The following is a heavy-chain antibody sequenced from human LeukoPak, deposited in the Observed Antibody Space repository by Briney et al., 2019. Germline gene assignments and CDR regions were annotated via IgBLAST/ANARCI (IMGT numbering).Heavy chain of an antibody. CDR1: GFTFSTYD. CDR2: IGTIGDT. J-gene: IGHJ6*03. CDR3: ARATVIGNAPVPGYMDV. D-gene: IGHD2-21*01. Sequence: GGSLRLSCAASGFTFSTYDMHWVRQVSGKGLEWVSSIGTIGDTFYPGSVRGRFTISRENAKNSLYLQMNGLRAGDTAVYYCARATVIGNAPVPGYMDVWGKGTTVTVSS. V-gene: IGHV3-13*01.